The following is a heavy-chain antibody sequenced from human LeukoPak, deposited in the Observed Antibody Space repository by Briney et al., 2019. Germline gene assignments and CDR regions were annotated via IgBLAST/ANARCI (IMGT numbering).Heavy chain of an antibody. CDR1: GGSFSGYY. J-gene: IGHJ4*02. Sequence: SETLSLTCAVYGGSFSGYYWSSIRQPPGKGLEWIGEINHSGSTNYSPSLKSRVTISVDTSKNQFSLKLSSVTAADTAVYYCARGRWLQIPFDYWGQGTLVTVSS. CDR3: ARGRWLQIPFDY. V-gene: IGHV4-34*01. CDR2: INHSGST. D-gene: IGHD5-24*01.